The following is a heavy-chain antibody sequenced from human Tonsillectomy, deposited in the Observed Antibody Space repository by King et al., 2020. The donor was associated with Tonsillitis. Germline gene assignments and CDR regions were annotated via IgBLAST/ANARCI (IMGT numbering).Heavy chain of an antibody. CDR3: GKVPWEYEIDD. D-gene: IGHD2/OR15-2a*01. CDR1: GFAFSSYG. V-gene: IGHV3-30*02. J-gene: IGHJ4*02. CDR2: IRYDGSNE. Sequence: VQLVESGGGVVQPGGSLRLSCEASGFAFSSYGMHWVRQAPGKGLEWVAFIRYDGSNEFYADSVKGRFAISRDNSKNTVSLQMNSLRTADTAVYYCGKVPWEYEIDDWGQGTLVTVSS.